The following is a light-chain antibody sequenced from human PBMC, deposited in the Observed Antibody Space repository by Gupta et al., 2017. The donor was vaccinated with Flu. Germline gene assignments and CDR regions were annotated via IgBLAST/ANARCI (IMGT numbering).Light chain of an antibody. CDR3: QQYNSYSYT. CDR2: KAS. Sequence: GDRVTITCRANQSISNWLAWYQQKPGKAPKLLIHKASALESGVPSRFSGSGSGTEFTLTITGLQPDDFATYYCQQYNSYSYTFGQGTKLEIK. CDR1: QSISNW. J-gene: IGKJ2*01. V-gene: IGKV1-5*03.